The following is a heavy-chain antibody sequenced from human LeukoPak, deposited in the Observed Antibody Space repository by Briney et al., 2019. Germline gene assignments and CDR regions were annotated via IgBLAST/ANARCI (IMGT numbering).Heavy chain of an antibody. CDR1: GFTYGTYW. CDR2: IKQDGSQK. V-gene: IGHV3-7*01. Sequence: GGSLRLSCVGSGFTYGTYWMTWFRQAPGKGLEWVANIKQDGSQKNYVDSVKGRFTISRGNAKKSLYLQMNSLKGEDTAVYFCARGGTYDIWGQGTRVTVSS. J-gene: IGHJ3*02. CDR3: ARGGTYDI.